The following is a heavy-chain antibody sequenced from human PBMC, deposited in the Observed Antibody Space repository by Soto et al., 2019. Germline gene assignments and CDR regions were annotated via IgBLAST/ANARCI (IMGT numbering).Heavy chain of an antibody. CDR2: ISGTTKYI. Sequence: GSLRLSCSASGFTFSSFNMHWVRQAPGKGLEWVSSISGTTKYIYYGDSVKGRFTISRDNAENSMFLQMNSLRVEDTAVYYCARSVLFRGLNRAFDIWGQGTLVT. J-gene: IGHJ3*02. CDR3: ARSVLFRGLNRAFDI. V-gene: IGHV3-21*01. CDR1: GFTFSSFN. D-gene: IGHD3-10*01.